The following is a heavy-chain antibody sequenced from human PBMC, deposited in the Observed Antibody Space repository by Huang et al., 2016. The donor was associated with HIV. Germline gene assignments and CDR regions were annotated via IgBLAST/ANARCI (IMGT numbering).Heavy chain of an antibody. J-gene: IGHJ6*02. CDR1: TFTFGAYW. CDR2: IKQDESEK. Sequence: VESGGRLVQPGGSIRLSCVGSTFTFGAYWMSWVGKATGKGLEWVANIKQDESEKYDVESVKGRFNISRDNAKKVLFLEMNNVRVEDTATYYCATKTAAMDIWGQGTTVTVS. D-gene: IGHD1-7*01. CDR3: ATKTAAMDI. V-gene: IGHV3-7*01.